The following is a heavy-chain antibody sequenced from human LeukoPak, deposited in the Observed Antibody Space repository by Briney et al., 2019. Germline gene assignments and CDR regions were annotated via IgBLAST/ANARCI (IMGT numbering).Heavy chain of an antibody. J-gene: IGHJ4*01. CDR2: IKQDGSEK. D-gene: IGHD2-15*01. Sequence: GGSLRLSCAASGFTFSSYWMSWVRQAPGKGLEWMANIKQDGSEKQYVDSVKGRFAISRDNAENSLYLQMNSLKAEDTAVYYCARVGGRLYYFDYWGHGTLVTVSS. CDR3: ARVGGRLYYFDY. CDR1: GFTFSSYW. V-gene: IGHV3-7*02.